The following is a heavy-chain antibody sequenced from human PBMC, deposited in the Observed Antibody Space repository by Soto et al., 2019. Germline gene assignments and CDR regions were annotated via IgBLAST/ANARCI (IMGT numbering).Heavy chain of an antibody. CDR1: GFTFSSYS. Sequence: EVQLVESGGGLVQPGGSLRLSCAASGFTFSSYSMNWVRQAPGKGLEWVSYISSSSSTIYYADSVKGRFTISRDNAKNSLDLQMNSLRAEDTAVYYCARETRRAAGLQYYFDYWGQGTLVTVSS. V-gene: IGHV3-48*01. CDR3: ARETRRAAGLQYYFDY. D-gene: IGHD6-13*01. CDR2: ISSSSSTI. J-gene: IGHJ4*02.